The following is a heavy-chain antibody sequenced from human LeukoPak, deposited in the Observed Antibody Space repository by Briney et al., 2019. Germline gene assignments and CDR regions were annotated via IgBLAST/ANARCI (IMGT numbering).Heavy chain of an antibody. CDR3: TRDAHIRMAFDV. D-gene: IGHD3-10*01. CDR2: VYVSGST. J-gene: IGHJ3*01. Sequence: SETLSLTCTVSGGSISSGGYYWSWLRQPAGKGLEWIGRVYVSGSTYHNPSLKSRVNISLDTSKNQFSLSLSSVTAADTALYYCTRDAHIRMAFDVWGQGTRVTVSS. CDR1: GGSISSGGYY. V-gene: IGHV4-61*02.